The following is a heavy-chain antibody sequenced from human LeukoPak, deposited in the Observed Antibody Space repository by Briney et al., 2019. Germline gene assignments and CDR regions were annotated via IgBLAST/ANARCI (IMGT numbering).Heavy chain of an antibody. CDR1: GFTVSSNY. J-gene: IGHJ4*02. CDR2: IYSGGST. D-gene: IGHD4-23*01. Sequence: TGGSLRLSCAASGFTVSSNYMSWVRQAPGKGLVWVSVIYSGGSTYYADSVKGRFTISRDNSKNTLYLQMNSQRAEVTAVYYCARDSPNYGGNSGLDYWGQGTLVTVSS. CDR3: ARDSPNYGGNSGLDY. V-gene: IGHV3-66*01.